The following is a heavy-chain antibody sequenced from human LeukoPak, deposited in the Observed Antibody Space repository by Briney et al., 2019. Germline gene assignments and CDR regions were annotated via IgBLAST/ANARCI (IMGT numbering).Heavy chain of an antibody. D-gene: IGHD4-23*01. CDR1: GGSFSGYY. J-gene: IGHJ6*03. V-gene: IGHV4-34*01. CDR2: INHSGST. Sequence: PSETLSLTCAVYGGSFSGYYWSWLRQPPGKGLEWIGEINHSGSTNYNPSLTSRVTISVDTSKNQFSLKLSSVTAADTAVYYCARADGGNEYYYYYYMDVWGKGTTVTVSS. CDR3: ARADGGNEYYYYYYMDV.